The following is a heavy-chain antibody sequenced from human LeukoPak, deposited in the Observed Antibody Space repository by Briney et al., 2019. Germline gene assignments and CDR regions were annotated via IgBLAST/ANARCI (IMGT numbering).Heavy chain of an antibody. CDR2: INHSGST. CDR1: GGSFSGYY. CDR3: AREGMGIAVGSHFDY. Sequence: KPSETLSLTCAVYGGSFSGYYWSWIRQPPGKGLEWIGEINHSGSTNYNPSLKSRVTISVDTSKNQFSLKLSSVTAADTAVYYCAREGMGIAVGSHFDYWGQGTLVTVSS. V-gene: IGHV4-34*01. D-gene: IGHD6-19*01. J-gene: IGHJ4*02.